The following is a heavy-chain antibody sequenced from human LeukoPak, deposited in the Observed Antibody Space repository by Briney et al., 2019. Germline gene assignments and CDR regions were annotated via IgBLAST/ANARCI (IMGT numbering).Heavy chain of an antibody. D-gene: IGHD3-10*01. CDR2: ISDNGDQR. J-gene: IGHJ3*01. V-gene: IGHV3-23*01. CDR3: ATRLYIRGVIPDAFDV. CDR1: GCIFSNYA. Sequence: PGGSLRLSCAGSGCIFSNYAMNWVRQAPGKGLEGVSTISDNGDQRYGADSVKDRCNIARDNSKNTLYLPMSSLRAEDTAISSCATRLYIRGVIPDAFDVWGPGPMVTVSS.